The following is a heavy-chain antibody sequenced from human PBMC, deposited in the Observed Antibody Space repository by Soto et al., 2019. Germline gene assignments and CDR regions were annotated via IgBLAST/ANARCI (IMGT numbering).Heavy chain of an antibody. CDR3: AREGGVPYFDY. V-gene: IGHV3-33*01. Sequence: QVQLVESGGGVVQPGRSLRLSCAASGFTFSSYGMRWVRQAPGKGLEWVAVIWYDGSNKYYADSVKGRFTISRDNSKNTLYLQMNSLRAEDTAVYYCAREGGVPYFDYWGQGTLVTVSS. J-gene: IGHJ4*02. D-gene: IGHD2-8*02. CDR2: IWYDGSNK. CDR1: GFTFSSYG.